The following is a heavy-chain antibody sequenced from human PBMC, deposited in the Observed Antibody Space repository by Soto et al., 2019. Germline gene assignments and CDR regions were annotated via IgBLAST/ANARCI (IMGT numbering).Heavy chain of an antibody. V-gene: IGHV4-61*01. CDR1: GGSVSDKTYY. Sequence: SETLSLTCSVSGGSVSDKTYYWSWIRQPPGKRLECIGYVYYSGTTNYNPSLKSRVTISVDLSKNRFSLRLSSVTTADTALYYCARTTAVPNTLRSRYFFDYWGQGTLVTVSS. CDR2: VYYSGTT. CDR3: ARTTAVPNTLRSRYFFDY. J-gene: IGHJ4*02. D-gene: IGHD4-17*01.